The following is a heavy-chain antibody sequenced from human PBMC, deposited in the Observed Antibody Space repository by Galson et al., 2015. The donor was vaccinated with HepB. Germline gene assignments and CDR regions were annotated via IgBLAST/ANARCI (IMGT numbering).Heavy chain of an antibody. CDR3: ARDVTGEWYFDL. V-gene: IGHV4-59*01. D-gene: IGHD7-27*01. Sequence: ETQSLTCTVSGGSISGYYWSWIRQPPGKGLEWIGYTYYSGSTNNNPSLKSRATISRDTSKNQFSLRLSSVTAADTAVYYCARDVTGEWYFDLWGRGTLVTVSS. CDR2: TYYSGST. J-gene: IGHJ2*01. CDR1: GGSISGYY.